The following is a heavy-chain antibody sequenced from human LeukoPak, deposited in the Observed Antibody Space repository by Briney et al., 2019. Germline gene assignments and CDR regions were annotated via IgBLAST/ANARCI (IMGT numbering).Heavy chain of an antibody. J-gene: IGHJ4*02. CDR3: ARPSGAAMTTNYFDY. CDR1: GYSFTSYW. Sequence: GESLKISCQGSGYSFTSYWIAWVRQMPGKGLEWMGIIYPGDSDTRYSPSFQGQVSISADTSINTAYLQWNSLKASDTAMYYCARPSGAAMTTNYFDYWGQGTLVTVSS. D-gene: IGHD4-17*01. CDR2: IYPGDSDT. V-gene: IGHV5-51*01.